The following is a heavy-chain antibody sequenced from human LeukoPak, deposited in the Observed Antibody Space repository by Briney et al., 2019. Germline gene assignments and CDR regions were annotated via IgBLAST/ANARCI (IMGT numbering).Heavy chain of an antibody. Sequence: GESLRISCKGSGYSFNNYWIGWVRQMPGKGLEWMGIIYPGDSDTRYSPSFQGQVTISADKSISTAYLQWSSLKASDTAMYYCARKYSSSWIFDYWGQGTLVTVSS. D-gene: IGHD6-13*01. CDR1: GYSFNNYW. V-gene: IGHV5-51*01. J-gene: IGHJ4*02. CDR3: ARKYSSSWIFDY. CDR2: IYPGDSDT.